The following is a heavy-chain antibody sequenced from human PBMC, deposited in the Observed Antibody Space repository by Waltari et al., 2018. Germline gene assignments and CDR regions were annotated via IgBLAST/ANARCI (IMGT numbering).Heavy chain of an antibody. CDR3: ARDRLPGGDAFDI. CDR2: ISPYNGDT. Sequence: QVHLVQSGAELKKPGASVRVSCTASGYTFARYGINWVRQAPGQGLEWMGWISPYNGDTNYAQDLQGRVTMTTDTSTNTAYMELKTLTSHDTAIYYCARDRLPGGDAFDIWGQGTVVTVSS. J-gene: IGHJ3*02. V-gene: IGHV1-18*04. CDR1: GYTFARYG. D-gene: IGHD3-10*01.